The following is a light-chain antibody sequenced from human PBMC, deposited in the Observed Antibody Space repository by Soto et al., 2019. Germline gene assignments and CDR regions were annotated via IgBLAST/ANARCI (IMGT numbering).Light chain of an antibody. Sequence: EIVLTQSPGTLSLSPGERATLSCRASQSVTSNYLAWYQQKPGQAPRLLIYDASRRATGIPDRFSGSGSGTDFTLTISRLEPEDFAVYYCQQYGRSPPITFGLGTRLEIK. CDR3: QQYGRSPPIT. CDR2: DAS. V-gene: IGKV3-20*01. J-gene: IGKJ5*01. CDR1: QSVTSNY.